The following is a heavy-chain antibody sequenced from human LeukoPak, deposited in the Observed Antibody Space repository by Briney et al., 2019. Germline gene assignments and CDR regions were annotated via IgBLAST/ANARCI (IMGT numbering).Heavy chain of an antibody. V-gene: IGHV4-38-2*02. CDR1: GYSISSGYY. Sequence: SETLSLTCTVSGYSISSGYYWGWIRQPPGKGLEWIGSIYHSGSTNYNPSLKSRVTISVDTSKNQFSLKLSSVTAADTAVYYCARERAGIAAAGTGSYYYYYMDVWGKGTTVTISS. D-gene: IGHD6-13*01. CDR3: ARERAGIAAAGTGSYYYYYMDV. J-gene: IGHJ6*03. CDR2: IYHSGST.